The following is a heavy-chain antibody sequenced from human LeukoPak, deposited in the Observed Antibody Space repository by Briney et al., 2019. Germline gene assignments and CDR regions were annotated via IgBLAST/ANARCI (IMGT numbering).Heavy chain of an antibody. CDR2: ISAYNGNT. Sequence: SVKVSCKASGYTFTSYGISWVRQAPGQGLEWMGWISAYNGNTNYAQKLQGRVTMTTDTSTSTAYMELRSLRSDDTAVYYCARAPLLYDSSGYYLLDYWGQGTLVTVSS. D-gene: IGHD3-22*01. CDR3: ARAPLLYDSSGYYLLDY. V-gene: IGHV1-18*01. J-gene: IGHJ4*02. CDR1: GYTFTSYG.